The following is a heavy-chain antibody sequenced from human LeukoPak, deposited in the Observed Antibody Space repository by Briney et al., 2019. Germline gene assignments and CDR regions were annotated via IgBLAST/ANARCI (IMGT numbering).Heavy chain of an antibody. CDR3: ARVKGYYDRSGYYRFDI. CDR2: IYSGGST. J-gene: IGHJ3*02. CDR1: GFTVSSNY. Sequence: GGSLRLSCAASGFTVSSNYMSWVRQAPGKGLEWVSVIYSGGSTYYADSVKGRFTISRDNAKNSLYLQMNSLRAEDTAVYYCARVKGYYDRSGYYRFDIWGQGTMVTVSS. D-gene: IGHD3-22*01. V-gene: IGHV3-66*01.